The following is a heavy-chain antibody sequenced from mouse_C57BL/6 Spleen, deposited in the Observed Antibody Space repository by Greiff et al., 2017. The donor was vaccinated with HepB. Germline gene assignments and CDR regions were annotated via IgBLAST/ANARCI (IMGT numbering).Heavy chain of an antibody. CDR1: GFSFNTYA. J-gene: IGHJ1*03. D-gene: IGHD1-1*01. CDR3: VRRGYYGSYWYFDV. Sequence: EVMLVESGGGLVQPKGSLKLSCAASGFSFNTYAMNWVRQAPGKGLEWVARIRSKSNNYATYYADSVKDRFTISRDDSESMLYLQMNNLKTEDTAMYYSVRRGYYGSYWYFDVWGTGTTVTVSS. CDR2: IRSKSNNYAT. V-gene: IGHV10-1*01.